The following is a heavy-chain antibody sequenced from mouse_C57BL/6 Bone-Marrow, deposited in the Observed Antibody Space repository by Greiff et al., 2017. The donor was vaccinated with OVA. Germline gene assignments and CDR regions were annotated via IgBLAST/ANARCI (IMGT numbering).Heavy chain of an antibody. CDR1: GYSFTSYY. CDR2: IYPGSGNT. Sequence: VPLQQSGPELVKPGASVTISCKASGYSFTSYYIHWVQQRPGQGLEWIGWIYPGSGNTKYNEKFKGKATLTADTSSSTAYMQLSSLTSEDSAVYYCARQGWSFAYWGQGTLVTVSA. J-gene: IGHJ3*01. V-gene: IGHV1-66*01. D-gene: IGHD2-3*01. CDR3: ARQGWSFAY.